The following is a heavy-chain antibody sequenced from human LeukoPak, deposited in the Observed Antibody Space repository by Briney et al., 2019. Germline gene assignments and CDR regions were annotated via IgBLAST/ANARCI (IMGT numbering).Heavy chain of an antibody. CDR1: GYTFTGYY. CDR2: INPNSGGK. V-gene: IGHV1-2*02. J-gene: IGHJ5*02. CDR3: ARAQKACYYSIDYWFDP. D-gene: IGHD2-21*02. Sequence: ASVKVSCKASGYTFTGYYMHWVRQAPGQGLEWVGWINPNSGGKNYAQKFQGRVTMTRDTSISTAYKELSRLRSDDTAVYDCARAQKACYYSIDYWFDPWGQGTLVTVSS.